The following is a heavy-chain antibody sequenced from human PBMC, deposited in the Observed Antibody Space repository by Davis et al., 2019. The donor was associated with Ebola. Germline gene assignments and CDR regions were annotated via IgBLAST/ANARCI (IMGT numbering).Heavy chain of an antibody. D-gene: IGHD6-19*01. V-gene: IGHV3-30-3*01. CDR2: ISYDGSNK. CDR3: ARSPWLVLDY. J-gene: IGHJ4*02. Sequence: GESLKISCAASGFTFSSYEMNWVRQAPGKGLEWVAVISYDGSNKYYADSVKGRFTISRDNSKNTLYLQMNSLRAEDTAVYYCARSPWLVLDYWGQGTLVTVSS. CDR1: GFTFSSYE.